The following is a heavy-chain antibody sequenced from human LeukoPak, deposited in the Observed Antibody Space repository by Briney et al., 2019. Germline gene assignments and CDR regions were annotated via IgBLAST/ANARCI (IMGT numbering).Heavy chain of an antibody. CDR1: GFTFSDYY. D-gene: IGHD6-6*01. V-gene: IGHV3-15*01. CDR3: TTTLYSSSPFDY. J-gene: IGHJ4*02. Sequence: GGSLRLSCAASGFTFSDYYMSWIRQAPGKGLEWVGRIKSKTDGETTDYAAPVKGRFTISRDDSKNTVYLQMNSLKPEDTAVYYCTTTLYSSSPFDYWGQGALVPVSS. CDR2: IKSKTDGETT.